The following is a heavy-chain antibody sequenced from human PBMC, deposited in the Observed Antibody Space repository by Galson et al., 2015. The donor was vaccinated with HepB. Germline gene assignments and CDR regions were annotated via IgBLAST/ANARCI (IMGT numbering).Heavy chain of an antibody. Sequence: QSGAEVTKPGESLKISCKGSGSSFTSYWIGWVRQMPGKGLEWMGIIYPGDSDTRYSPSFQGQVTISADKSISTAYLQWSSLKASDTAMYYCARFQYDFWSGYYYYYYMDVWGKGTTVTVSS. CDR2: IYPGDSDT. J-gene: IGHJ6*03. CDR3: ARFQYDFWSGYYYYYYMDV. CDR1: GSSFTSYW. V-gene: IGHV5-51*03. D-gene: IGHD3-3*01.